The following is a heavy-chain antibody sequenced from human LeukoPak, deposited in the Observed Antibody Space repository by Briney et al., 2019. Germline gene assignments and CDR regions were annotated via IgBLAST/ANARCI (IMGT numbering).Heavy chain of an antibody. V-gene: IGHV1-24*01. D-gene: IGHD6-13*01. CDR1: GYTLTELS. J-gene: IGHJ6*02. CDR2: FDPEDGET. CDR3: ATGGIAAARPHYYYYYGMDV. Sequence: ASVKVPCKVSGYTLTELSMHWVRQAPGKGLEWMGGFDPEDGETIYAQKFQGRVTMTEDTSTDTAYMELSSLRSEDTAVYYCATGGIAAARPHYYYYYGMDVWGQGTTVTVSS.